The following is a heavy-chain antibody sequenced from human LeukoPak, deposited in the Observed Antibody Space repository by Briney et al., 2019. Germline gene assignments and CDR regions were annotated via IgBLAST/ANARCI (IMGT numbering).Heavy chain of an antibody. CDR1: GGTFSSYA. CDR3: ARDLFSGWYFDY. D-gene: IGHD6-19*01. V-gene: IGHV1-2*02. CDR2: IIPNSGGT. J-gene: IGHJ4*02. Sequence: ASVKVSCKASGGTFSSYAITWVRQAPGQGLEWMGGIIPNSGGTNYAQKFQGRVTMTRDTSISTAYMELSRLRSDDTAVYYCARDLFSGWYFDYWGQGTLVTVSS.